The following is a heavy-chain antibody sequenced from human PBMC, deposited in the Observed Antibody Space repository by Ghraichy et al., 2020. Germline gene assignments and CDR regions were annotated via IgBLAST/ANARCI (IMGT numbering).Heavy chain of an antibody. CDR2: INHSGST. Sequence: SQTLSLTCAVYGGSFSGYYWSWIRQPPGKGLEWIGEINHSGSTNYNPSLKSRVTISVDTSKNQFSLKLSSVTAADTAVYYCARARRDGYNRAGYYFDYWGQGTLVTVSS. CDR3: ARARRDGYNRAGYYFDY. V-gene: IGHV4-34*01. J-gene: IGHJ4*02. CDR1: GGSFSGYY. D-gene: IGHD5-24*01.